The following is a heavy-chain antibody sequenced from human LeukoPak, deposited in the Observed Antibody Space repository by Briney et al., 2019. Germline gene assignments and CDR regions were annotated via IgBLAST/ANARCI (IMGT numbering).Heavy chain of an antibody. CDR1: GFTFSSYG. V-gene: IGHV3-30*03. D-gene: IGHD3-10*01. Sequence: PGGSLRLSCAASGFTFSSYGMHWVRQAPGKGLEWVAVISYDGSNKYYADSVKGRFTISRDNSKNTLYLQMNSLRAEDTAVYYCARDPGQGSGSLPLWYFDYWGQGTLVTVSS. CDR3: ARDPGQGSGSLPLWYFDY. CDR2: ISYDGSNK. J-gene: IGHJ4*02.